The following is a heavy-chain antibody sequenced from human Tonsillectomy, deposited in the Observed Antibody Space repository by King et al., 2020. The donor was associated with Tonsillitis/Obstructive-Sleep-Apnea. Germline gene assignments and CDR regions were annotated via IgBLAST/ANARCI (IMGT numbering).Heavy chain of an antibody. V-gene: IGHV3-11*05. CDR3: ARDSCSSTSCSFGWFDP. J-gene: IGHJ5*02. Sequence: VQLVESGGGLVKPGGSLRLSCAASGFTFSDYYMSWIRQAPGKGLEWVSYISSSSSYTNYADSVKGRFTIYRDNAKNSLYLQMNSLRAEDTAVYYCARDSCSSTSCSFGWFDPWGQGTLVTVSS. CDR1: GFTFSDYY. D-gene: IGHD2-2*01. CDR2: ISSSSSYT.